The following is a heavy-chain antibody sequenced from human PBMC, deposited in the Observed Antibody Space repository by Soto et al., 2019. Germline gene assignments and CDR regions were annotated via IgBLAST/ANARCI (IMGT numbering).Heavy chain of an antibody. D-gene: IGHD2-2*01. Sequence: GGSLRLSCAASGFTVSSNYMSWVRQAPGKGLEWVSVIYSGGNTYYADSVKDRFSISRDKSKNTLFLQMNSLRAEDTAMYYCGRSSQADSQLLRVDDWGQGTLVTGSS. CDR3: GRSSQADSQLLRVDD. V-gene: IGHV3-66*01. CDR1: GFTVSSNY. J-gene: IGHJ4*02. CDR2: IYSGGNT.